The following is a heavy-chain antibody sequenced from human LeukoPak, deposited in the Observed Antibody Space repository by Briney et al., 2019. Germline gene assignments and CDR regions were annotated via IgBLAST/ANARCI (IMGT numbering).Heavy chain of an antibody. CDR1: GLTVSSNY. CDR2: MYSGGST. J-gene: IGHJ4*02. V-gene: IGHV3-66*02. Sequence: GGSLRLSCAASGLTVSSNYMRWVRQAPAKGLEWVSVMYSGGSTYYADSVKGRFTISRDNSKNKLYLQMNSLRAEDTAVYYCARDINGSWSGGGGYGEIWGQGTLVTVSS. D-gene: IGHD5-12*01. CDR3: ARDINGSWSGGGGYGEI.